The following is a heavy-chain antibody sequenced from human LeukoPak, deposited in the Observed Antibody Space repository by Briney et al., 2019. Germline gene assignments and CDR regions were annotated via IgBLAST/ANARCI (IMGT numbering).Heavy chain of an antibody. CDR2: ISYDGSNK. Sequence: GGSLRLSCAASGFTFSSYAMHWVRQAPGKGLEWVAVISYDGSNKYYADSVKGRFTISRDNSKNTLYLQMNSLRAEDTAVYYCARGLFSSGWYGEDYWGQGTLVTVSS. CDR3: ARGLFSSGWYGEDY. D-gene: IGHD6-19*01. J-gene: IGHJ4*02. V-gene: IGHV3-30-3*01. CDR1: GFTFSSYA.